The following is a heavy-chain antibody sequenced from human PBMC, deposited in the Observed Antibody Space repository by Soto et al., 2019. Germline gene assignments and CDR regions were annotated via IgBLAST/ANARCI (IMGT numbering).Heavy chain of an antibody. CDR3: ARLGYSGYEIFYYYGMDV. CDR1: GYSFTSYW. Sequence: GESLKISCKGSGYSFTSYWIGWVRQMPGKGLEWMGIIYPGDSDTRYSPSFQGQVTISADKSISTAYLQWSSLKASDTAMYYCARLGYSGYEIFYYYGMDVWGQGTTVTVSS. V-gene: IGHV5-51*01. D-gene: IGHD5-12*01. J-gene: IGHJ6*02. CDR2: IYPGDSDT.